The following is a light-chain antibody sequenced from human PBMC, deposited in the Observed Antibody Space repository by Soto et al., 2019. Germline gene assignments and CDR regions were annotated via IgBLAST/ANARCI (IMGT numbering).Light chain of an antibody. Sequence: QSVLTQPPSASGTPGQRVTISCSGSSSNIGRNYVYWYQQLPGTAPKLLIYRNNQRPSGVPDRFSGSKSGTSASLAISGVRSEDEADYYCAAWDDSLSALVFGGGTKLTVL. CDR1: SSNIGRNY. CDR3: AAWDDSLSALV. J-gene: IGLJ3*02. CDR2: RNN. V-gene: IGLV1-47*01.